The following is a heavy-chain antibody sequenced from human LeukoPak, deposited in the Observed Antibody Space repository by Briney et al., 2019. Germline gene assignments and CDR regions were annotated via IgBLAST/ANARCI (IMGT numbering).Heavy chain of an antibody. CDR3: ATLGEGY. D-gene: IGHD7-27*01. CDR1: GFTFSNYA. Sequence: GGSLRLSCAASGFTFSNYAMSWVRQAPGKGLEWVSTVSSSGDTTYYADSVKGRFTISRDNSKNTLYLQMNSLRAEDTAVYYCATLGEGYWGQGTLVTVSS. J-gene: IGHJ4*02. CDR2: VSSSGDTT. V-gene: IGHV3-23*01.